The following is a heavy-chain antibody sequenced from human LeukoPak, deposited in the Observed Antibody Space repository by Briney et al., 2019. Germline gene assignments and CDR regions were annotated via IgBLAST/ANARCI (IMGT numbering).Heavy chain of an antibody. Sequence: PSETLSLTCAVYGGSFSGYYWSWIRQPPGKGLEWIGEINHSGSTNYNPSLKSRVTISVDTSKNQFSLKLSSVTAADTAVYYCARLVYYGSGSDYNWGQGTLVTVSS. CDR3: ARLVYYGSGSDYN. V-gene: IGHV4-34*01. CDR1: GGSFSGYY. CDR2: INHSGST. J-gene: IGHJ4*02. D-gene: IGHD3-10*01.